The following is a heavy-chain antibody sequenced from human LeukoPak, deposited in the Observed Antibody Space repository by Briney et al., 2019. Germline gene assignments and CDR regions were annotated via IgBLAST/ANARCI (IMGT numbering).Heavy chain of an antibody. CDR1: GFTFRSYW. J-gene: IGHJ4*02. V-gene: IGHV3-74*01. CDR3: ARSEWELLSVPPDY. CDR2: INGDGSSI. D-gene: IGHD1-26*01. Sequence: PGGSLRLSCAGSGFTFRSYWMHWVRQDPGKGLVWVARINGDGSSISYADSVKGRFTISRDNAKNSLYLQMNSLRAEDTALYYCARSEWELLSVPPDYWGQGTLVTVSS.